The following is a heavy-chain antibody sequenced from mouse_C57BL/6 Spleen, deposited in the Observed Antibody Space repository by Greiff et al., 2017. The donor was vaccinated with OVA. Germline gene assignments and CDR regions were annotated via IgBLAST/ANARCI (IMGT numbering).Heavy chain of an antibody. CDR1: GYTFTSYW. V-gene: IGHV1-64*01. Sequence: VQLQQPGAELVKPGASVKLSCKASGYTFTSYWMHWVKQRPGQGLEWIGMIHPNSGSTNYNEKFKSKATLTVDKSSSTAYMQLSSLTSEDSAVYYCASAYAYDRYWFAYWGQGTLVTVSA. CDR3: ASAYAYDRYWFAY. D-gene: IGHD2-2*01. J-gene: IGHJ3*01. CDR2: IHPNSGST.